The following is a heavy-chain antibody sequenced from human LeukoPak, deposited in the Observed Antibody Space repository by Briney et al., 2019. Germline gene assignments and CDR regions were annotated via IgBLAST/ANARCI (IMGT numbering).Heavy chain of an antibody. CDR1: GYTFTNNG. CDR3: AKDCSSTSCYNVY. V-gene: IGHV1-18*01. D-gene: IGHD2-2*02. CDR2: ISTYNGDT. J-gene: IGHJ4*02. Sequence: ASVKVSCKASGYTFTNNGFSWVRQAPGQGLEWMGWISTYNGDTNYAQNLQGRVTMTTDTSTSTAYMEMRSLRSDDTAVYYCAKDCSSTSCYNVYWGQGTLVTVSS.